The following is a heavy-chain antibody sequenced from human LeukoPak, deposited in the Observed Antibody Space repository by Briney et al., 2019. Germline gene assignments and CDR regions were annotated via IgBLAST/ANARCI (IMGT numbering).Heavy chain of an antibody. CDR1: GYTFTGYY. J-gene: IGHJ4*02. Sequence: ASVKVSCKASGYTFTGYYMHWVRQAPGQGLEWMGWINPNSGGTNYAQKFQGWVTMTRDTSISTAYMELSRLRSDDTAVYYCARDPNFSSGWYDYWGQGTLVTVSS. D-gene: IGHD6-19*01. V-gene: IGHV1-2*04. CDR3: ARDPNFSSGWYDY. CDR2: INPNSGGT.